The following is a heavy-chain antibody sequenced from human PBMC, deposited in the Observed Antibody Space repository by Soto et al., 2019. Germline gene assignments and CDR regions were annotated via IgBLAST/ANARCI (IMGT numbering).Heavy chain of an antibody. J-gene: IGHJ4*02. V-gene: IGHV3-23*01. D-gene: IGHD6-13*01. Sequence: GGSLRLSCAASGFTFTDYALSWVRQAPGKGLEWVATISGIGGSTYLADSVKGRLSISRDNSKNTVSLLMDSLRAEDTAVYFCARGSSGYISSWYYFDYWGRGTLVTVSS. CDR1: GFTFTDYA. CDR2: ISGIGGST. CDR3: ARGSSGYISSWYYFDY.